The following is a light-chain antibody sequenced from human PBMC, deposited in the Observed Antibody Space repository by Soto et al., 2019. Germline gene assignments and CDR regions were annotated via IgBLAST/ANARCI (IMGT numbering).Light chain of an antibody. CDR3: QQDNNWPGT. CDR2: GAS. J-gene: IGKJ1*01. CDR1: QSINSD. V-gene: IGKV3D-15*01. Sequence: EIVITQSPATLSVSKGETTRLSCRASQSINSDVAWYQQKVGQTPRLLIHGASTRATGIAARFSGSGSGTEFTLTISSLQSEDFAVYYCQQDNNWPGTFGQGTKVDVK.